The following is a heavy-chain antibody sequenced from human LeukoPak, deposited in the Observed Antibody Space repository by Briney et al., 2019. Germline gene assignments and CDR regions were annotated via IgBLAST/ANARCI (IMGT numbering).Heavy chain of an antibody. Sequence: ASVKVSCKASGHTFTGYYMHWVRQAPGQGLEWMGWINPNSGGTNYAQKFQGRVTMTRDTSISTAYMELSRLRSDDTAVYYCASLAAAGTGEGFLDYWGQGTLVTVSS. V-gene: IGHV1-2*02. CDR1: GHTFTGYY. CDR2: INPNSGGT. J-gene: IGHJ4*02. CDR3: ASLAAAGTGEGFLDY. D-gene: IGHD6-13*01.